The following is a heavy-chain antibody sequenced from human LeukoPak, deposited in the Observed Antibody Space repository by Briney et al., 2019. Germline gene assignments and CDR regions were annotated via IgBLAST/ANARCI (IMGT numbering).Heavy chain of an antibody. CDR2: INPSGGST. V-gene: IGHV1-46*01. CDR3: ARNLGGVDSEVYFDY. J-gene: IGHJ4*02. CDR1: GYTFTRYH. Sequence: ASVKVSCKASGYTFTRYHMHWVRQAPGQGLEWMGIINPSGGSTTYAHKFQGRVTMTRDTSTSTVYMELSSLRSEDTAVYYCARNLGGVDSEVYFDYWGQGTLVTVSS. D-gene: IGHD2-21*01.